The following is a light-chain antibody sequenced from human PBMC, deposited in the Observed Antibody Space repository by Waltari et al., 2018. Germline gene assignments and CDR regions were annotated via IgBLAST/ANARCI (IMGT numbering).Light chain of an antibody. J-gene: IGLJ7*01. CDR3: GTWDNSLSGAV. CDR1: SSNLRTNY. V-gene: IGLV1-51*02. CDR2: ENN. Sequence: QSVLTQPPSVSAAPGPQVIISCSGCSSNLRTNYVSWYQHLPGTAPKLLIYENNERPSGIPDRFSGSKSGTSATLAITGLQTGDEADYYCGTWDNSLSGAVFGGGTQLTVL.